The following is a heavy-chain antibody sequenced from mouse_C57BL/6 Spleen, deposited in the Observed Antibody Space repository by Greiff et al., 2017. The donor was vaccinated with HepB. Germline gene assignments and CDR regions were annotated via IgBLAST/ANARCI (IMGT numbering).Heavy chain of an antibody. D-gene: IGHD2-2*01. V-gene: IGHV1-9*01. CDR2: ILPGSGST. CDR1: GYTFTGYW. Sequence: QESGAELMKPGASVKLSCKATGYTFTGYWIEWVKQRPGHGLEWIGEILPGSGSTNYNEKFKGKATFTADTSSNTAYMQLSSLTTEDSAIYYCARKGMRVSTMVTTSYFDYWGQGTTLTVSS. J-gene: IGHJ2*01. CDR3: ARKGMRVSTMVTTSYFDY.